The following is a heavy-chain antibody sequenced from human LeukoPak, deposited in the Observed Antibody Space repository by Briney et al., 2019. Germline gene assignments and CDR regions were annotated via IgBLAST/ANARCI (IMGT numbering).Heavy chain of an antibody. CDR2: ISYDGSNK. J-gene: IGHJ3*02. CDR1: GFTFSSYA. V-gene: IGHV3-30*04. Sequence: GRSLRLSCAASGFTFSSYAMHWVRQAPGKGLEWVAVISYDGSNKYYADSVKGRFTISRDNSKNTLYLQMNSLRAEDTAVYYCARDQGGTYYDILTGYYSDAFDIWAKGQWSPSLQ. D-gene: IGHD3-9*01. CDR3: ARDQGGTYYDILTGYYSDAFDI.